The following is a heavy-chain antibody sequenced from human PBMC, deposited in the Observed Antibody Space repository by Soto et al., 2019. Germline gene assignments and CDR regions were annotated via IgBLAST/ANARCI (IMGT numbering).Heavy chain of an antibody. CDR2: ISYDGSNK. J-gene: IGHJ4*02. V-gene: IGHV3-30*18. D-gene: IGHD3-16*02. CDR3: AKATSGDDYVWGSYRYTGYFDY. Sequence: HPGGSLRLSCAASGFTFSSYGMHWVRQAPGKGLEWVAVISYDGSNKYYADSVKGRFTISRDNSKNTLYLQMNSLRAEDTAVYYCAKATSGDDYVWGSYRYTGYFDYWGQGTLVTVSS. CDR1: GFTFSSYG.